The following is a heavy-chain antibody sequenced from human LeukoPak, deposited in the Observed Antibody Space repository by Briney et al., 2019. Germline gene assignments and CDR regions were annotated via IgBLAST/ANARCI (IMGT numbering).Heavy chain of an antibody. D-gene: IGHD5-18*01. V-gene: IGHV4-34*01. CDR2: INHSGST. J-gene: IGHJ5*02. Sequence: SETLSLTCAVYGGSFSGYYWSWIRQPPGKGLVWIGEINHSGSTNYNPSLKSRVTISVDTSKNQFSLKLSSVTAADTAVYYCGRRYSYGRVWFDPWGQGTLVTVSS. CDR1: GGSFSGYY. CDR3: GRRYSYGRVWFDP.